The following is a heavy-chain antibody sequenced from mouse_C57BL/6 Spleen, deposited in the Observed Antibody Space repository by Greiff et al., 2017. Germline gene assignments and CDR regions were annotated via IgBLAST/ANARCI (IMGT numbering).Heavy chain of an antibody. J-gene: IGHJ4*01. V-gene: IGHV3-6*01. D-gene: IGHD2-3*01. Sequence: EVQLQESGPGLVKPSQSLSLTCSVTGYSITSGYYWNWIRQFPGNKLEWMGYISYDGSNNYNQSLKNRISITRDTSKNQFFLKLNSVTTEDTATYYCARGDDGYYEGAMDYWGQGTSVTVSS. CDR2: ISYDGSN. CDR3: ARGDDGYYEGAMDY. CDR1: GYSITSGYY.